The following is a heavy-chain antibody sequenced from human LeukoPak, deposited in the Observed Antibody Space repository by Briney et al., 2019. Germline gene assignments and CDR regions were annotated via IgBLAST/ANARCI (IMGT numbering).Heavy chain of an antibody. V-gene: IGHV1-2*04. J-gene: IGHJ4*02. CDR1: GYTFTGYY. D-gene: IGHD6-13*01. Sequence: ASVKVSCKASGYTFTGYYMHWVRQAPGQGLEWMGWINPNSGGTNYAQKFQGWVTMTRDTSISTAYMELSRLRSDDTAVYYCARAPPVEYSSSWHYFDYWGQGTLVTVSS. CDR3: ARAPPVEYSSSWHYFDY. CDR2: INPNSGGT.